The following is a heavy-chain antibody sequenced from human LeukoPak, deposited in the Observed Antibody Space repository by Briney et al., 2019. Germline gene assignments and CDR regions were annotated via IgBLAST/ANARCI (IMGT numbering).Heavy chain of an antibody. CDR2: IYSDNT. D-gene: IGHD3-22*01. V-gene: IGHV3-53*01. CDR1: GFTVISNS. J-gene: IGHJ4*02. Sequence: GGSLRLSCTVSGFTVISNSMSWVRQAPGKELAWVSFIYSDNTHYSDSVKGRFTISRDNSKNTLYLQMNSLRAEDTALYYCARGWQTYYYDSSGYYGCFDYWGQGTLVTVSS. CDR3: ARGWQTYYYDSSGYYGCFDY.